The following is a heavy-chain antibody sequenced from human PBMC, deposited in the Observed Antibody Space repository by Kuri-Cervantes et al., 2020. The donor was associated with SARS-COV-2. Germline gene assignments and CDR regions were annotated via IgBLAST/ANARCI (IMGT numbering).Heavy chain of an antibody. CDR3: TTHKGEIWGSWVHPSALDAFDI. Sequence: GESLKISCAASGFTFRSYAMSCVRQAPGKGLEWVGRIKSKTDGGTTDYAAPVKGRFTISRDDSKNTLYLQMNSLKTEDTAVYYCTTHKGEIWGSWVHPSALDAFDIWGQGTMVTVSS. CDR1: GFTFRSYA. V-gene: IGHV3-15*01. J-gene: IGHJ3*02. CDR2: IKSKTDGGTT. D-gene: IGHD3-16*01.